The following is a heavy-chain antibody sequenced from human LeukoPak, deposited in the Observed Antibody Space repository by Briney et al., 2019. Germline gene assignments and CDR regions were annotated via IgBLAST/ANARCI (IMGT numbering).Heavy chain of an antibody. CDR2: IYSGGST. Sequence: GGSLRLSCAASGFTVSSNYMSWVRQAPGKGLEWGSVIYSGGSTYYADSVKGRFTNSRDNSKNTLYLQMNSLRAEDTAVYYCARGLGAQTTYYFDYWGQGTLVTVSS. D-gene: IGHD1-26*01. CDR1: GFTVSSNY. CDR3: ARGLGAQTTYYFDY. J-gene: IGHJ4*02. V-gene: IGHV3-66*01.